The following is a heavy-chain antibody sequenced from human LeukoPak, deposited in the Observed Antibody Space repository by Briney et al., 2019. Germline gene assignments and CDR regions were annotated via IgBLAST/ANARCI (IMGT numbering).Heavy chain of an antibody. D-gene: IGHD5-18*01. CDR1: GYTFNGYY. CDR3: VRGTREGYSYGRYSFDY. V-gene: IGHV1-2*02. J-gene: IGHJ4*02. Sequence: ASVKVSCKASGYTFNGYYMHWVRQAPGQGLEWMGWINPNSGGTNYAQKFQGRVTMTRDTSISTAYMEMSRLRSDDTAVYYCVRGTREGYSYGRYSFDYWGQGILVTVSS. CDR2: INPNSGGT.